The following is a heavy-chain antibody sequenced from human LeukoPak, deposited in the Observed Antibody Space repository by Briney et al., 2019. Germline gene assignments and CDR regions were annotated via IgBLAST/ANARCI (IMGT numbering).Heavy chain of an antibody. J-gene: IGHJ6*02. CDR1: GGTFSSYA. V-gene: IGHV1-69*13. Sequence: SVKVSCKASGGTFSSYAISWVRQAPGQGLEWMGGIIPIFGTANYAQKFQGSVTITADESTSTAYMELSSLRSEDTAVYYCARSGTTSYYYYYYGMDVWGQGTTVTVSS. CDR3: ARSGTTSYYYYYYGMDV. D-gene: IGHD1-7*01. CDR2: IIPIFGTA.